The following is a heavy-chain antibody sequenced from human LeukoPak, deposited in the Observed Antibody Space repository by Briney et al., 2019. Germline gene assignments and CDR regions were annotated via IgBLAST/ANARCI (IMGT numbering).Heavy chain of an antibody. CDR3: ARDWGAAGLWDY. Sequence: GGSLRLSCASSGFTVSNYLMSWVRQAPGKGLEWVANIKEDGSEKDYVDSVKGRFTISRDNAKNSLYLQMNSLRAEDTAIYYCARDWGAAGLWDYWGQGTLVTVSS. CDR1: GFTVSNYL. CDR2: IKEDGSEK. J-gene: IGHJ4*02. V-gene: IGHV3-7*05. D-gene: IGHD6-13*01.